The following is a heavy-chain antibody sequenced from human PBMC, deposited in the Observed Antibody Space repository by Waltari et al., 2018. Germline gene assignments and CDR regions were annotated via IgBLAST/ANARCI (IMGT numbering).Heavy chain of an antibody. CDR2: INSDGTNI. Sequence: EVQLVESGGGLVQPGGSLRLSCAASGFTFSNYWMHWVRQIPGKGLMWGSRINSDGTNIVYADSVRGRFTISKDNAKNTLYLQMNSRSAEDTAVYYCARDVDWGVGALGYWGQGTPVTVS. J-gene: IGHJ4*02. D-gene: IGHD1-26*01. CDR1: GFTFSNYW. CDR3: ARDVDWGVGALGY. V-gene: IGHV3-74*03.